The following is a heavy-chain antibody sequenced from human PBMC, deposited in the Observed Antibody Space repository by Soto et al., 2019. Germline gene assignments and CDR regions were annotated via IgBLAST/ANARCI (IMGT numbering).Heavy chain of an antibody. CDR2: ITIRGAT. V-gene: IGHV3-48*01. CDR1: GFTFNIYT. D-gene: IGHD5-12*01. Sequence: GGSLRLSCAASGFTFNIYTMNWVRQAPGKGLEWISYITIRGATYYADSVKGRFAMSRDDAKNSVFLQLNSLRAEDTALYFCARDERYAFDYWGQGILVTVSS. J-gene: IGHJ4*02. CDR3: ARDERYAFDY.